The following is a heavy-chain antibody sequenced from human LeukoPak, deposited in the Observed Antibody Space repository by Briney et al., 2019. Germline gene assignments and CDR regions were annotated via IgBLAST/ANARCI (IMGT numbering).Heavy chain of an antibody. CDR3: ARLLPIKGGDV. D-gene: IGHD2-15*01. Sequence: PSETLSLTCAVYGGCLTAYYWSWFRQPPGKGLEWIGEINHSGGTNYNASLKSRVAISVDTSKNQFSLKVASVTAADTAVYYCARLLPIKGGDVWGQGTTVTVSS. J-gene: IGHJ6*02. CDR1: GGCLTAYY. CDR2: INHSGGT. V-gene: IGHV4-34*01.